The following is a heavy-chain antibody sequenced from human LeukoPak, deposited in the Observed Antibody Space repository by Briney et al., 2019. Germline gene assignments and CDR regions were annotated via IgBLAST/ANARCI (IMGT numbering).Heavy chain of an antibody. CDR3: ARDSKGDAFDI. V-gene: IGHV4-34*01. Sequence: SETLSLTCAVYGGSFSGYYWSWIRQPPGKGLEWIGEINHSGSTNHNPSLKSRVTISVDTSKNQFSLKLSSVTAADTAVYYCARDSKGDAFDIWGQGTMVTVSS. CDR2: INHSGST. J-gene: IGHJ3*02. CDR1: GGSFSGYY.